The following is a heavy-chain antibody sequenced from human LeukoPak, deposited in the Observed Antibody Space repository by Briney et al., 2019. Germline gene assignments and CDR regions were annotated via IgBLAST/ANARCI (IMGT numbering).Heavy chain of an antibody. CDR3: ARGELYSSSTNWFDP. CDR2: IYYSGST. CDR1: GGSISSSSYY. Sequence: SETLSLTCTVSGGSISSSSYYWGWIRQPPGKGLEWIGSIYYSGSTYYNPSLKSRVTISVDTFKDQFSLKLSSVTAADTAVYYCARGELYSSSTNWFDPWGQGTLVTVSS. J-gene: IGHJ5*02. V-gene: IGHV4-39*01. D-gene: IGHD6-6*01.